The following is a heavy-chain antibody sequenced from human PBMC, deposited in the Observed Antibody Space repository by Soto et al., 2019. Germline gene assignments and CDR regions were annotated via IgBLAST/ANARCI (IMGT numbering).Heavy chain of an antibody. CDR1: GDSVSSNSAA. CDR3: ARVRMIAARQENWFDP. CDR2: TYYRSKWYN. J-gene: IGHJ5*02. Sequence: KQSQTLSLTCAISGDSVSSNSAAWNWIRQSPSRGLEWLGRTYYRSKWYNDYAVSVKSRITINPDTSKNQFSLQLNSVTPEDTAVYYCARVRMIAARQENWFDPWGQGTLVTVSS. V-gene: IGHV6-1*01. D-gene: IGHD6-6*01.